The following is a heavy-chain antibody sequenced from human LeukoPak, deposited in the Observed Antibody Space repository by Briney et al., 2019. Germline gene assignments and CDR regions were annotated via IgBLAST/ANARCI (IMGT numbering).Heavy chain of an antibody. V-gene: IGHV4-39*07. J-gene: IGHJ5*02. D-gene: IGHD3-10*01. CDR1: GGSISSSSYY. CDR3: ASPSTGGFGAEVNWFDP. Sequence: PSETLSLTCTVSGGSISSSSYYWGWIRQPPGKGLEWIGSIYYSGSTYYNPSLKSRVTISVDTSKNQFSLKLSSVTAADTAVYYCASPSTGGFGAEVNWFDPWGQGTLVTVSS. CDR2: IYYSGST.